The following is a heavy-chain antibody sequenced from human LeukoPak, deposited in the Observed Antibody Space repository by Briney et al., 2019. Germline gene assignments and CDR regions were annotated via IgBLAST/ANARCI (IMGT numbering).Heavy chain of an antibody. CDR1: GFTFSSYG. D-gene: IGHD3-3*01. CDR2: IRYDGSNK. J-gene: IGHJ6*03. Sequence: GGPLRLSCAASGFTFSSYGMHGVRRAPGKGLEGGAFIRYDGSNKYYAGSVKGRLTISRDNSKNTLYLKMNTLRPQDPAFFYCADTVWSDYYNYYMDVWGKGTTVTVSS. CDR3: ADTVWSDYYNYYMDV. V-gene: IGHV3-30*02.